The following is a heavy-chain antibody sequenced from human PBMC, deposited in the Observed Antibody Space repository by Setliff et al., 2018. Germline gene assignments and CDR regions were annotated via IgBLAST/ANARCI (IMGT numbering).Heavy chain of an antibody. J-gene: IGHJ4*02. V-gene: IGHV1-18*01. D-gene: IGHD6-13*01. CDR2: ISIYNGNT. CDR1: GYTFTSYG. CDR3: ARGIAAVGTSYYFDN. Sequence: ASVKVSCKASGYTFTSYGINWVRQAPGQGLEWMGWISIYNGNTNYAQKLQGRVTMTTDTSTSTAYMELRSLRSDDTAVYYCARGIAAVGTSYYFDNWSQGTLVTVS.